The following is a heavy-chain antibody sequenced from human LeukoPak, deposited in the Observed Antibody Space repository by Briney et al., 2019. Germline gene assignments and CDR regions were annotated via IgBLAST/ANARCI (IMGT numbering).Heavy chain of an antibody. J-gene: IGHJ4*02. Sequence: PGGSLRLSCAASGFTFSNYLMSWVCQAPVKGLGLVSTIRGNGGGTYYADSVKGRFTISRDNSKNTLYLQMNSLRAEDTALCYCARRLCSGGSCSSFDYWGQGTLVTVSS. D-gene: IGHD2-15*01. CDR2: IRGNGGGT. CDR1: GFTFSNYL. CDR3: ARRLCSGGSCSSFDY. V-gene: IGHV3-23*01.